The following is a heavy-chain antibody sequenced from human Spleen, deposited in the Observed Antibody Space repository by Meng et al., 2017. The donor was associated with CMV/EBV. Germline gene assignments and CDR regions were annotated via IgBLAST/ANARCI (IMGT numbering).Heavy chain of an antibody. V-gene: IGHV1-18*01. CDR2: ISVRNGDT. CDR3: ARGQGYY. CDR1: GYSFTSFG. D-gene: IGHD2-15*01. Sequence: VQVSCKTSGYSFTSFGISWVRKDPGQGLEYMGWISVRNGDTNFAQKFQGRVTLTTDTATKTAYMEPRNLRSDDTAMYYCARGQGYYWGQGTLVTVSS. J-gene: IGHJ4*02.